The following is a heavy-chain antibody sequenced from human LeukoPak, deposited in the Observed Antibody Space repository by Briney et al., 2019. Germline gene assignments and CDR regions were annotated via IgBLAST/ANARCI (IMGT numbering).Heavy chain of an antibody. CDR1: GFTFSSYV. V-gene: IGHV3-30-3*01. J-gene: IGHJ4*02. D-gene: IGHD1-7*01. CDR3: ASLELLGY. Sequence: GRSLRLSCAASGFTFSSYVMHWVRQAPGKGLEWVAVIPYDGSNKYYADSVKGRFTISRDNSKNTLYLQMNSLRAEDTAVYYCASLELLGYWGQGTLVTVSS. CDR2: IPYDGSNK.